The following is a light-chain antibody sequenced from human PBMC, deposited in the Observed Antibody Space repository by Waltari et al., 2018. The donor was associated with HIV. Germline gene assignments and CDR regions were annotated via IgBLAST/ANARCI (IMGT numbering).Light chain of an antibody. J-gene: IGLJ1*01. V-gene: IGLV3-25*03. Sequence: SFELTQPPSVSVSPGQTARITCSGDAVAKQYTYWYQQKPGPAPVVVIYKDTERPSGIPERFSGSSSGTTVTLTISGVQSDEADYYCQSADTGGTRVFGPGTKVTVL. CDR1: AVAKQY. CDR3: QSADTGGTRV. CDR2: KDT.